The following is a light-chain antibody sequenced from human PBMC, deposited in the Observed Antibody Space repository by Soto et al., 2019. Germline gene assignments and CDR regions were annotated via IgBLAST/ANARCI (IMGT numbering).Light chain of an antibody. CDR2: DAS. CDR3: QHFDDLPIT. Sequence: DIHMSQSPSSLSASVCDRFAITLRASHDISNYLNWYQQKPGKAPKLLIYDASNLETGVPSRFSGTGSGTYFTFIISRLQPEDSATYFCQHFDDLPITFGHGTRLEVK. V-gene: IGKV1-33*01. CDR1: HDISNY. J-gene: IGKJ5*01.